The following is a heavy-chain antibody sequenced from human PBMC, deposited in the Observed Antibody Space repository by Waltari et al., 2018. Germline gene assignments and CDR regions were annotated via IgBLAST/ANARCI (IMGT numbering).Heavy chain of an antibody. CDR3: ASENVIPTALFDV. D-gene: IGHD2-2*01. CDR2: INAGSDYR. V-gene: IGHV3-21*01. Sequence: EVQLVESGGGLVKPGGSLRLSCAVSGFTFSRISMNWVRQAPGNGWECVSPINAGSDYRSYADSVKGRFAISRDNAKNSLYLQMNSLRVEDTAVYYCASENVIPTALFDVWGQGTMVTVSS. J-gene: IGHJ3*01. CDR1: GFTFSRIS.